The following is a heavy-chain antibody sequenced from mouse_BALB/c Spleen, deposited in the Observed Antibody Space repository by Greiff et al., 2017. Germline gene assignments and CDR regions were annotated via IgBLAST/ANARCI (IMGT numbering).Heavy chain of an antibody. Sequence: VKLVESGPGLVAPSQSLSITCTVSGFSLTSYGVHWVRQPPGKGLEWLGVIWAGGSTNYNSALMSRLSISKDNSKSQVFLKMNSLQTDDTAMYYCARDQGLLFYFDYWGQGTTLTVSS. CDR3: ARDQGLLFYFDY. D-gene: IGHD2-3*01. J-gene: IGHJ2*01. CDR1: GFSLTSYG. CDR2: IWAGGST. V-gene: IGHV2-9*02.